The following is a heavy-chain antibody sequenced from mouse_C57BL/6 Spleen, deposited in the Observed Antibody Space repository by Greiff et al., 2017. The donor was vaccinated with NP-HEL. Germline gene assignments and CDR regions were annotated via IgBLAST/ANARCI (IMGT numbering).Heavy chain of an antibody. D-gene: IGHD2-1*01. V-gene: IGHV2-9*01. CDR2: IWSGGST. CDR3: AKRGNGNWFAY. J-gene: IGHJ3*01. CDR1: GFSLTSSG. Sequence: VNLVESGPGLVAPSQSLSITCTVSGFSLTSSGVDWVRQPPGKGLEWLGVIWSGGSTNYNSALMSRLSISKDNSNSQVFLKMNSLQTDDTAMYYCAKRGNGNWFAYWGQGTLVTVSA.